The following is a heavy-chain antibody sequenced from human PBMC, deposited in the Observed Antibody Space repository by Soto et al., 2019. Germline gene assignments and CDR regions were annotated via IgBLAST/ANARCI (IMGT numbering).Heavy chain of an antibody. CDR1: GGSISSGGYP. D-gene: IGHD3-22*01. CDR2: IYHSGSA. J-gene: IGHJ4*02. V-gene: IGHV4-30-2*01. Sequence: TLSLTCAVSGGSISSGGYPWSWIRQPPGKGLEGIGYIYHSGSAYYNPSLDRRATISVDTSKIQFSLKLTSVPDADPAVHYCARASNYYHSSGSQYPFDYWGQGTLVTVSS. CDR3: ARASNYYHSSGSQYPFDY.